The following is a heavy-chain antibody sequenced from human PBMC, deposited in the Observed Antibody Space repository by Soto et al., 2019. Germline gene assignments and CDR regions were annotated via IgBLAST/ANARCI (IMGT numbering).Heavy chain of an antibody. CDR3: AKTESGCSSTSCYRHFDD. CDR2: ISGSGGST. CDR1: GFTFSSYA. J-gene: IGHJ4*02. V-gene: IGHV3-23*01. D-gene: IGHD2-2*01. Sequence: EVQLLESGGGLVQPGGSLRLSCAASGFTFSSYAMSWVRQAPGKGLEWVSAISGSGGSTYYADSVKGRFTISRDNSKNTLYLQMNSLRAEDTAVYYCAKTESGCSSTSCYRHFDDWGQGTLVTVSS.